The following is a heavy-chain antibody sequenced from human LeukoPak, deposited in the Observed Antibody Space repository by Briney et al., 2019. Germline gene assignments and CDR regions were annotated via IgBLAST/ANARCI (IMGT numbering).Heavy chain of an antibody. Sequence: GGSLRLSCAASGFTFSSYAMSWVRQAPGKGLEWVAVISYDGSNKYYADSVKGRFTISRDNSKNTLYLQMNSLRAEDTAVYYCAKDLCSGGSCYPSSGFDYWGQGTLVTVSS. CDR1: GFTFSSYA. CDR2: ISYDGSNK. D-gene: IGHD2-15*01. CDR3: AKDLCSGGSCYPSSGFDY. J-gene: IGHJ4*02. V-gene: IGHV3-30*18.